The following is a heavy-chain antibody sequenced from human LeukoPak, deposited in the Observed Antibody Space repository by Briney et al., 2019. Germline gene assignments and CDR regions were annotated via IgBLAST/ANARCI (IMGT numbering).Heavy chain of an antibody. Sequence: PSETLSLTCAVYGGSFSGYYWSWIRQPPGKGLEWIGEINHSGSTNYNPSLKGRVTISVDTSKNQFSLKLSSVTAADTAVYYCARGPRRAAAALPIYYYGMDVWGQGTTVTVSS. D-gene: IGHD2-2*02. J-gene: IGHJ6*02. CDR1: GGSFSGYY. CDR2: INHSGST. CDR3: ARGPRRAAAALPIYYYGMDV. V-gene: IGHV4-34*01.